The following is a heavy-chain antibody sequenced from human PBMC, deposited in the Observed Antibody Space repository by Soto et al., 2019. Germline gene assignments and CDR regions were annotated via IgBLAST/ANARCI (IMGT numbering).Heavy chain of an antibody. CDR3: ARDRFHWSGGSCYWAPWFDP. J-gene: IGHJ5*02. V-gene: IGHV1-69*04. CDR1: GGTFSSYT. D-gene: IGHD2-15*01. Sequence: SVKVSCKASGGTFSSYTISWVRQAPGQGLEWMGRIIPILGIANYAQKFQGRVTITADKSTGTAYMELSSLRSEDTAVYYCARDRFHWSGGSCYWAPWFDPWGEGTLVTVSS. CDR2: IIPILGIA.